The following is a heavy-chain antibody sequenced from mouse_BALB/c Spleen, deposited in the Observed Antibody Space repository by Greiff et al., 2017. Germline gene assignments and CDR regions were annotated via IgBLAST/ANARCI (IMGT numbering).Heavy chain of an antibody. CDR1: GFTFSSFG. CDR2: ISSGSSTI. J-gene: IGHJ4*01. CDR3: ARNYGTYYAMDY. Sequence: DVKLVESGGGLVQPGGSRKLSCAASGFTFSSFGMHWVRQAPEKGLEWVAYISSGSSTIYYADTVKGRFTISRDNPKNTLFLQMTSLRSEDTAMYYCARNYGTYYAMDYWGQGTSVTVSS. D-gene: IGHD2-1*01. V-gene: IGHV5-17*02.